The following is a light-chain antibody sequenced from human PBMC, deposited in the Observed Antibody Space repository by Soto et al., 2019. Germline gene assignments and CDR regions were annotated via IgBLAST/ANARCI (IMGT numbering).Light chain of an antibody. Sequence: QSALTQPASVSGSPGQSITISCTGTSSDVGRYNLVSWYQQHPGKAPKVMIYEVSKRPSGVSNRFSGSKSGNTASLTISGLQAEDEAHYYCYSYAYSSIFHVVFGGGTKLTVL. CDR1: SSDVGRYNL. J-gene: IGLJ2*01. V-gene: IGLV2-23*02. CDR2: EVS. CDR3: YSYAYSSIFHVV.